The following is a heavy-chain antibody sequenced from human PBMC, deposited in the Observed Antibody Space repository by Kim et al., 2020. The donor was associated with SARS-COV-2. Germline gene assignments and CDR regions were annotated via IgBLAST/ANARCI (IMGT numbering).Heavy chain of an antibody. CDR3: VRGHFCSDGECHYYDGMDV. J-gene: IGHJ6*01. V-gene: IGHV3-30*14. D-gene: IGHD3-10*01. CDR2: ISHDGRNA. Sequence: GGSLRLSCTASGFIFNNYAMFWVRQTPGQGLDWVGVISHDGRNAYYADSVRGRFTISRDRYRNTLSLQMSSLRSDDTSVYYCVRGHFCSDGECHYYDGMDVWGQGTAVSVS. CDR1: GFIFNNYA.